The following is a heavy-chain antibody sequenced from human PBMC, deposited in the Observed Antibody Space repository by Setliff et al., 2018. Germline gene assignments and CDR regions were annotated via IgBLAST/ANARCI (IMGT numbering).Heavy chain of an antibody. J-gene: IGHJ6*02. Sequence: PSETLSLTCAVYGGSFSTYFWSWIRQPPGKGLEWIGYIYHNGNTNFNPSLKTRVTMSVDTSKNQFALNLRSVTAADAAVYYCVRDRTAYSYGLDVWGQGTTVTVS. D-gene: IGHD5-18*01. CDR2: IYHNGNT. V-gene: IGHV4-59*01. CDR1: GGSFSTYF. CDR3: VRDRTAYSYGLDV.